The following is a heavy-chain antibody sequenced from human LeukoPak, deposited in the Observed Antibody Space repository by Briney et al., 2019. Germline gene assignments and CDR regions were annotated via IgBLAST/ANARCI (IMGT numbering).Heavy chain of an antibody. CDR2: IHPNSGGT. CDR1: GYTFTAYY. J-gene: IGHJ4*02. Sequence: ASVKVSCKASGYTFTAYYMHWVRQAPGQGLEWMGWIHPNSGGTNYAQRFQGRATMTRDTSISTAYMELSRLRSDDTAVYYCARDGDYGSGSYYRGFFDYWGQGTQVTVSS. D-gene: IGHD3-10*01. V-gene: IGHV1-2*02. CDR3: ARDGDYGSGSYYRGFFDY.